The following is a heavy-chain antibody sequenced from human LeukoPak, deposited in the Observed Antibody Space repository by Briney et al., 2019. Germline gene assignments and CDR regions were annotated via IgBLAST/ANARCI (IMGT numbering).Heavy chain of an antibody. CDR3: ARDVDYDDEGGFDY. J-gene: IGHJ4*02. CDR1: GFTFSSYG. Sequence: GGSLRLSCAASGFTFSSYGMHWVRQAPGKGLEWVAFIRYDGSSKYYADSVKGRFTISRDNSKNTLYLQMNSLRAEDTAFCYCARDVDYDDEGGFDYWGQGTLVTVSS. CDR2: IRYDGSSK. V-gene: IGHV3-30*02. D-gene: IGHD4-17*01.